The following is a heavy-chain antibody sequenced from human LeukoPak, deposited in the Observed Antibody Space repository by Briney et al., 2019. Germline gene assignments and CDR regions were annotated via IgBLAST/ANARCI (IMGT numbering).Heavy chain of an antibody. V-gene: IGHV4-34*01. Sequence: SETLSLTCAVYGGSFSGYYWSWIRQPPGKGLEWIGEINHSGSTNYNPSLKSRVTISVDTSKNQFSLKLSSVTAADTAVYYCARAIRPGADYWGQGTLVTVSS. CDR1: GGSFSGYY. CDR3: ARAIRPGADY. CDR2: INHSGST. D-gene: IGHD4-17*01. J-gene: IGHJ4*02.